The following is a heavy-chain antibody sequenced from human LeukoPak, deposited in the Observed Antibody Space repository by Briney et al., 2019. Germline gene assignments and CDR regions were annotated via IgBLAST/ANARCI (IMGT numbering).Heavy chain of an antibody. V-gene: IGHV3-23*01. D-gene: IGHD6-19*01. CDR2: ISGSGGST. CDR3: ASSGWHAEYFQH. J-gene: IGHJ1*01. CDR1: GFTFSRYA. Sequence: GGSLRLSCAASGFTFSRYAMSWVRQAPGKGLEWVSTISGSGGSTYYADSVKGRFTISRDNSKNTLYLQMNSLRAEDTAVYYCASSGWHAEYFQHWGQGTLVTVSS.